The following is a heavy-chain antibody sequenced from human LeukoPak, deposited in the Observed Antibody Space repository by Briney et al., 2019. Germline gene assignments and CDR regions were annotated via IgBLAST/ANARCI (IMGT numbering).Heavy chain of an antibody. Sequence: GGSLRLSCAASGFTVSTNFMNWVRQAPGKGLEWCSIMYSGGSTYYADSVKGRFTISRDDSKNTVCLQMNSLRADDTAMYYCARGYCTGTNCLVDYWGQGTLVTVSS. D-gene: IGHD2-8*02. CDR1: GFTVSTNF. CDR2: MYSGGST. CDR3: ARGYCTGTNCLVDY. J-gene: IGHJ4*02. V-gene: IGHV3-53*01.